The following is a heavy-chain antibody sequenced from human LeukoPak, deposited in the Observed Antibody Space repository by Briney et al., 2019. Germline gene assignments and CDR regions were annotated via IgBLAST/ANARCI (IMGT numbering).Heavy chain of an antibody. Sequence: PGGSLRLACAASGFTFSSYSLSWVRQAPGKGLEWVSYISSSSSTIYYADSVKGRFTISRDNAENSLYLQMNSLRDEDTAVYYCAREAVYYSDSSAYNYFDYWGQGTLVTVSS. D-gene: IGHD3-22*01. CDR2: ISSSSSTI. CDR3: AREAVYYSDSSAYNYFDY. CDR1: GFTFSSYS. J-gene: IGHJ4*02. V-gene: IGHV3-48*02.